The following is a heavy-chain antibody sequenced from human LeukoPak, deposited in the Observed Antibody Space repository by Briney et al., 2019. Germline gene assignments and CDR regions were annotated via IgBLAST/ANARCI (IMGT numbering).Heavy chain of an antibody. CDR2: IYYSGST. CDR3: ARGWGYFDY. CDR1: GGSISNYY. Sequence: SETLSLTCTASGGSISNYYWSWIRQPPGKGLEWFGYIYYSGSTNYNPSLKSRVTISVDTSKNQFSLKLSSVTAADTAVYYCARGWGYFDYWGQGALVTVSS. J-gene: IGHJ4*02. D-gene: IGHD3-16*01. V-gene: IGHV4-59*01.